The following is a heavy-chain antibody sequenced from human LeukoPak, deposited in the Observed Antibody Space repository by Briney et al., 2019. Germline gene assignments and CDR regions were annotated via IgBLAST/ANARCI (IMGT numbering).Heavy chain of an antibody. J-gene: IGHJ5*02. CDR2: IYYSGST. Sequence: PSQTLSLTCTVSGGSISSGGYYWSWIRQHPGKGLEWIGYIYYSGSTYYNPSLKSRVTISVDTSKNQFSLKLSSVTAADTAVYYCARFGSPTYYYDSSGYYYDWFGPWGQGTLVTVSS. V-gene: IGHV4-31*03. D-gene: IGHD3-22*01. CDR3: ARFGSPTYYYDSSGYYYDWFGP. CDR1: GGSISSGGYY.